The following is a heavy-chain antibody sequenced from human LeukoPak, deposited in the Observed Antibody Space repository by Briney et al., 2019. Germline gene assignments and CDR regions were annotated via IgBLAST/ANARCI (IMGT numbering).Heavy chain of an antibody. CDR3: ARTHCDSSGYYNADDY. V-gene: IGHV1-2*06. D-gene: IGHD3-22*01. Sequence: ASVKVSCKASGYTFTGYYMHWVRQAPGQGLEWMGRINPNSGGTNYAQKFQGRVTMTRDTSISTAYMELSRLRSDDTAVYYCARTHCDSSGYYNADDYWGQGTLVTVSS. CDR2: INPNSGGT. CDR1: GYTFTGYY. J-gene: IGHJ4*02.